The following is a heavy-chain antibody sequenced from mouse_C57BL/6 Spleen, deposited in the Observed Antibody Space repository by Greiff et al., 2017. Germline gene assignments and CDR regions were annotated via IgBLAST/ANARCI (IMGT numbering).Heavy chain of an antibody. CDR1: GYTFTSYW. Sequence: VQLQQPGAELVRPGSSVKLSCKASGYTFTSYWMHWVKQRPIQGLEWVGNIDTSDSETHYNQKFKDKATLTVDKSSSTAYMQLSSLTSEDSAVYYCARGDGYYNYFDYWGQGTTLTVSS. CDR3: ARGDGYYNYFDY. D-gene: IGHD2-3*01. V-gene: IGHV1-52*01. CDR2: IDTSDSET. J-gene: IGHJ2*01.